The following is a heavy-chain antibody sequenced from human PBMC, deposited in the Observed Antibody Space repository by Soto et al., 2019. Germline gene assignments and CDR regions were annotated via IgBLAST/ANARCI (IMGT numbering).Heavy chain of an antibody. J-gene: IGHJ4*02. V-gene: IGHV4-31*03. CDR3: WRVTYYYDSSGYYQN. CDR1: GGSISSGGYY. D-gene: IGHD3-22*01. CDR2: IYYSGST. Sequence: SETLSLTCTVSGGSISSGGYYWSWIRQHPGKGLEWIGYIYYSGSTYYNPSLKSRVTISVDTSKNQFSLKLSSVTAADTAVYYCWRVTYYYDSSGYYQNWGQGTLVTVSS.